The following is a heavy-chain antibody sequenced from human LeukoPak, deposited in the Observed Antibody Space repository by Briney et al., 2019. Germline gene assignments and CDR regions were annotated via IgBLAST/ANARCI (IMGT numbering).Heavy chain of an antibody. CDR3: ARSCSSTSCYGL. J-gene: IGHJ4*02. Sequence: GGSLRLSCAASGFTLSSYSMNWVRQAPGKGLEWVSSISSSSRYIYYADSVKGRFTIYRDNAKNSLYLQMNSLRAEDTAVYYCARSCSSTSCYGLWGQGTLVTVSS. CDR2: ISSSSRYI. D-gene: IGHD2-2*01. CDR1: GFTLSSYS. V-gene: IGHV3-21*01.